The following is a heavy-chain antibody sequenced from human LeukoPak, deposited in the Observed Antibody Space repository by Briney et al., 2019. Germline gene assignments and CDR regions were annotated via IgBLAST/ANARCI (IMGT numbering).Heavy chain of an antibody. J-gene: IGHJ4*02. CDR2: IYYSGST. Sequence: SETLSLTCTVSGGSISSYYWSWIRQPPGKGLEWIGYIYYSGSTNYNPSLKSRVTISVDTSKNQFSLKLSSVTAADTAVYYCAREDRYYEAEYWGQGTLVTVSS. CDR3: AREDRYYEAEY. V-gene: IGHV4-59*01. CDR1: GGSISSYY. D-gene: IGHD3-22*01.